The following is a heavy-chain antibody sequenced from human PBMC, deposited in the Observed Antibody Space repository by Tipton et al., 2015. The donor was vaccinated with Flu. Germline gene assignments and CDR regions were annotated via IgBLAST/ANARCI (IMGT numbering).Heavy chain of an antibody. J-gene: IGHJ5*02. CDR1: GYTFTSYG. V-gene: IGHV1-18*04. CDR2: ISAYNGNT. CDR3: GRAGAEPTWDRNWFDP. Sequence: QSGAEVKKPGASVKVSCKASGYTFTSYGISWVRQAPGQGLGWMGWISAYNGNTNYAQKLQGRVTMTTDTSTSTAYMELRGLRSDDTAVYYCGRAGAEPTWDRNWFDPWGQGTLVTVSS. D-gene: IGHD1-14*01.